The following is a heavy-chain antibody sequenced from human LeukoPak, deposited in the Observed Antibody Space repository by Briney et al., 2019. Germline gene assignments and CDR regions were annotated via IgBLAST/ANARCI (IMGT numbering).Heavy chain of an antibody. CDR2: INPSGGST. CDR1: GYTFTSYY. Sequence: GASVKVSCKASGYTFTSYYMHWVRQAPGQGLEWMGIINPSGGSTSYAQKFQGRATMTTDTSTSTAYMELRSLRSDDTAVYYCARVSEVYYYDSSGEIDYWGQGTLVTVSS. CDR3: ARVSEVYYYDSSGEIDY. V-gene: IGHV1-46*01. J-gene: IGHJ4*02. D-gene: IGHD3-22*01.